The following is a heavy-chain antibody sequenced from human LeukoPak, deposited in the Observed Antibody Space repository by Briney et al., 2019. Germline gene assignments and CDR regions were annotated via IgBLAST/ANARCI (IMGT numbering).Heavy chain of an antibody. CDR2: TSAYNGNT. CDR3: ARDRRFLEWSKGFDP. V-gene: IGHV1-18*01. Sequence: GASVKVSCKASGYTFTSYGISWVRQAPGQGLEWMGWTSAYNGNTNYAQKLQGRVTMTTDTSTSTAYMELRSLRSDDTAVYYCARDRRFLEWSKGFDPWGQGTLVTVSS. J-gene: IGHJ5*02. CDR1: GYTFTSYG. D-gene: IGHD3-3*01.